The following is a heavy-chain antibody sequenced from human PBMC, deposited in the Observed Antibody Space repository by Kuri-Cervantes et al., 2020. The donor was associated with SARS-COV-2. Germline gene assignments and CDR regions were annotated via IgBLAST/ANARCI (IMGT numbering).Heavy chain of an antibody. D-gene: IGHD3-3*01. CDR2: ISSSSSTI. V-gene: IGHV3-48*01. CDR3: ARDYVGWDDLDAFDI. CDR1: GFTVSSNY. J-gene: IGHJ3*02. Sequence: ETLSLTCAASGFTVSSNYMSWVRQAPGKGLEWVSYISSSSSTIYYADSVKGRFTISRDNAKNSLYLQMNSLRAEDTAVYYCARDYVGWDDLDAFDIWGQGTMVTVSS.